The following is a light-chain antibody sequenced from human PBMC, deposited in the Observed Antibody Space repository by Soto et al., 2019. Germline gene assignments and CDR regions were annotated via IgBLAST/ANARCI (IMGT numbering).Light chain of an antibody. CDR3: CSYAGDSTLV. CDR2: EGT. Sequence: QSALTQPASVSGSPGQSITISCTGTSSDVGNYNLVSWYQQHPGEAPKLMIYEGTKRPSGVSNRCSGSKFGNTASLTISGLQAEDEVDYYCCSYAGDSTLVFGGGTKLTVL. CDR1: SSDVGNYNL. V-gene: IGLV2-23*01. J-gene: IGLJ3*02.